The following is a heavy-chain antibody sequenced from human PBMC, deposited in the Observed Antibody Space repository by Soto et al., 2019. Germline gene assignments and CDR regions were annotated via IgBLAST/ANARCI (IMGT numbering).Heavy chain of an antibody. D-gene: IGHD3-10*01. Sequence: QVQLVQSGAEVRKSGSSGKVSCKASGGTYTNLAINWVRQAPGQGFEWMGGLIPIFGTSNSAQKFQARVTISADTSTGTAYLEVSSLRSEDTAIYYCATSRQAGLTWFYYFDYWGPGTLVIVSS. CDR2: LIPIFGTS. CDR3: ATSRQAGLTWFYYFDY. CDR1: GGTYTNLA. J-gene: IGHJ4*02. V-gene: IGHV1-69*06.